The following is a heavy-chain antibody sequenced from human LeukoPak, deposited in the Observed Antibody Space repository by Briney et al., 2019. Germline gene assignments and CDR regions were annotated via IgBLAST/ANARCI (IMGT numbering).Heavy chain of an antibody. CDR3: ARRLGYSGYGYDY. D-gene: IGHD5-12*01. CDR2: IYPGDSDT. V-gene: IGHV5-51*06. CDR1: GYSFTSYW. Sequence: GESLKISCQGSGYSFTSYWTAWVRQMPGKGLEWMGIIYPGDSDTRYSPSFQGQVTISADQSISTAYLQWSSLKASDTAMYYCARRLGYSGYGYDYWGQGTLVTVSS. J-gene: IGHJ4*02.